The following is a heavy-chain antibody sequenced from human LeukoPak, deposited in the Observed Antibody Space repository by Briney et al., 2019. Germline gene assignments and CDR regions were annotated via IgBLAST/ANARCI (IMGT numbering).Heavy chain of an antibody. D-gene: IGHD6-13*01. J-gene: IGHJ3*02. V-gene: IGHV3-53*01. Sequence: GESLKISCAASGFTVSSNYMSWVRQAPGKGLEWVSVIYSGGSTYYADSVKGRFTISRDNSKNTLYLQMNSLRAEDTAVYYCASPSSSSWYGDAFDIWGQGTMVTVSS. CDR1: GFTVSSNY. CDR2: IYSGGST. CDR3: ASPSSSSWYGDAFDI.